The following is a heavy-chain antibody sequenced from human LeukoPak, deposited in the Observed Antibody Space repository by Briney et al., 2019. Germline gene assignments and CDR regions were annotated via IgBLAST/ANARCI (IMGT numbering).Heavy chain of an antibody. CDR1: GFIFNAYI. CDR3: TREGGEGDYTAFDI. Sequence: GGSLRISCATSGFIFNAYIMDWVRHTHGKELEWIARIRKKTSKYTTVYAASVKGRFVVSRDDSKDSMALQMSGLGTEDTAVYYCTREGGEGDYTAFDIWGQGTMVTVSS. J-gene: IGHJ3*02. D-gene: IGHD3-16*01. CDR2: IRKKTSKYTT. V-gene: IGHV3-72*01.